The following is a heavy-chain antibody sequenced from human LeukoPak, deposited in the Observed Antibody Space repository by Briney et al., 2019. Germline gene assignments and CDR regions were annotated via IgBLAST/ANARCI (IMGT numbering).Heavy chain of an antibody. Sequence: SETLSLTCAVYGGSFSGYYWSWIHQPPGKGLEWIGEINHSGSTNYNPSLKSRVTISVDTSKNQFSLKLSSVTAADTAVYYCAREYYGSGSYYKAWFDPWGQGTLVTVSS. J-gene: IGHJ5*02. CDR3: AREYYGSGSYYKAWFDP. D-gene: IGHD3-10*01. CDR2: INHSGST. CDR1: GGSFSGYY. V-gene: IGHV4-34*01.